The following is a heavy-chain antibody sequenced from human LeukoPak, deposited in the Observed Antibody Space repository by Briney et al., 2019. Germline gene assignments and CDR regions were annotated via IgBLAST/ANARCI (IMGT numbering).Heavy chain of an antibody. CDR1: GGSFSSYY. CDR2: IYYSGST. D-gene: IGHD2-2*01. V-gene: IGHV4-59*01. J-gene: IGHJ4*02. Sequence: SETLSLTCTVSGGSFSSYYWSWIRQPPGKGLEWIGYIYYSGSTNYNPSLKSRVTISVDTSKNQFSLKLSSVTAADTAVYYCARVKVVPAAMYDYWGQGTLVTVSS. CDR3: ARVKVVPAAMYDY.